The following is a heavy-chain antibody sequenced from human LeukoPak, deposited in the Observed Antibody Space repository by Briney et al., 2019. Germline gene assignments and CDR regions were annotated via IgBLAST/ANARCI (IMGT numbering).Heavy chain of an antibody. D-gene: IGHD4-17*01. J-gene: IGHJ4*02. CDR2: IYYSGST. Sequence: SETLSLTCTVSGYSISSGFYWGWIRQPPGKGLEWIGYIYYSGSTNYNPSLKSRVTISVDTSKNQFSLKLSSVTAADTAVYYCARGTVTSDYWGQGTLVTVSS. CDR3: ARGTVTSDY. V-gene: IGHV4-61*01. CDR1: GYSISSGFY.